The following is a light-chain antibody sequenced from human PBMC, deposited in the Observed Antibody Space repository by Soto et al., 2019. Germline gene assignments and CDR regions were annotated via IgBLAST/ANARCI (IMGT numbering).Light chain of an antibody. V-gene: IGKV1-39*01. CDR2: DIV. J-gene: IGKJ1*01. CDR1: QSIGRY. CDR3: QQTYTTPHT. Sequence: DIQMTQSPSSLSSSVGDTVAITCRASQSIGRYLNWYQQKPGKAPSVLMYDIVNLQSGVPQRFRGTGSGTEFTLTITSLQPEDFATYFCQQTYTTPHTFDQGTKV.